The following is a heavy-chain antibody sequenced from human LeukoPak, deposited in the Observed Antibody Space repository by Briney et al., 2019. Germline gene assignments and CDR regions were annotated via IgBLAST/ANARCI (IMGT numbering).Heavy chain of an antibody. J-gene: IGHJ4*02. Sequence: SETLSLTCTVSGGSISSGGYYWSWIRQHPGKGLEWIGYIYYSGSTYYNPSLKSRVTISVDTSKNQFSLKLSSVTAADTAVYYCARIHRYCSGGACYVLDNWGQGTLVAVSS. CDR1: GGSISSGGYY. CDR2: IYYSGST. V-gene: IGHV4-31*03. D-gene: IGHD2-15*01. CDR3: ARIHRYCSGGACYVLDN.